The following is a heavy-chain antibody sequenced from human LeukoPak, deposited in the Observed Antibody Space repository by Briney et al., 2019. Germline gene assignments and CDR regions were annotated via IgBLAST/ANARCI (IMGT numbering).Heavy chain of an antibody. Sequence: GASVKVSCKASGYSFTNFAMNWVRQAPGQGLEWMGWINTNTGNPTYAQGFTGRFVFSLDTSVSTAYLQISSLKAEDTAVYYCAKERWDLFHYFDFWGQGTLVTVSS. CDR1: GYSFTNFA. D-gene: IGHD1-26*01. CDR3: AKERWDLFHYFDF. J-gene: IGHJ4*02. V-gene: IGHV7-4-1*02. CDR2: INTNTGNP.